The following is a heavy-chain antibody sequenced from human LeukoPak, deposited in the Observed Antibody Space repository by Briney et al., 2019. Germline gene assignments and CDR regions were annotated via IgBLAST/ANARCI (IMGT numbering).Heavy chain of an antibody. D-gene: IGHD5-18*01. J-gene: IGHJ4*02. CDR2: INHSGST. CDR1: GGSFSGYY. V-gene: IGHV4-34*01. Sequence: SETLSLTCAGYGGSFSGYYWSWIRQPPGKGLEWIGEINHSGSTNYNPSLKSRVTISVDTSKNQFSLKLSYVTAADTVVYDCARGWSRELWLAYFDYWGQGTLVTVSS. CDR3: ARGWSRELWLAYFDY.